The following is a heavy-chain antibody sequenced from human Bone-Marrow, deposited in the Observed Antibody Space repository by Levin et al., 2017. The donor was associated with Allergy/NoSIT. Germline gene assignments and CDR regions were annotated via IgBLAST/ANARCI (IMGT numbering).Heavy chain of an antibody. D-gene: IGHD4-23*01. CDR3: ARAIPSGGNSYYYYYMDV. J-gene: IGHJ6*03. CDR1: GGSISSYY. Sequence: LSQTLSLTCTVSGGSISSYYWTWIRQAPEKRLEWIGYIYYNGKSNYNPSLTPRVSISVDTSKNLFSLSLSSVTAADSAIYYCARAIPSGGNSYYYYYMDVWGKGITVTVSS. V-gene: IGHV4-59*01. CDR2: IYYNGKS.